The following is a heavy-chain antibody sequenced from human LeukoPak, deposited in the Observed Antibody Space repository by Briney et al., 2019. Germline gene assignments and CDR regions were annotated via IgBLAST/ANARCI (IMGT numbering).Heavy chain of an antibody. V-gene: IGHV4-59*01. CDR1: GGSIGSFY. Sequence: SETLSLTCTVSGGSIGSFYWSWIRQPPGKGLEWIGYIYYTGSTNYNPSLKSRVTTSVDTSKNQISLKLSSVTAADSAVYYCAREQRSYDFSSAFYIAHGMDVWGQGTTVTVSS. CDR2: IYYTGST. D-gene: IGHD3-3*01. CDR3: AREQRSYDFSSAFYIAHGMDV. J-gene: IGHJ6*02.